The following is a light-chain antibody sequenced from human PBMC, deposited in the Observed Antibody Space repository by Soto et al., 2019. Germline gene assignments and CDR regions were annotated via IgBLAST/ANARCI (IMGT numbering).Light chain of an antibody. Sequence: QSALTQPASVSGSPGQSITISCTGTSSDVGGYNYVSWYQQHPGKAPKLMIYEVSNRPSGVSNRFSGSKSGNTASLTIAGLQAEDEADYYCNSYTSSSTLVFGTGIKLTVL. CDR2: EVS. J-gene: IGLJ1*01. CDR3: NSYTSSSTLV. CDR1: SSDVGGYNY. V-gene: IGLV2-14*01.